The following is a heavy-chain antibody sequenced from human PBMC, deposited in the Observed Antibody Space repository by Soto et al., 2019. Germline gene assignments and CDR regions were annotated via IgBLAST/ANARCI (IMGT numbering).Heavy chain of an antibody. CDR2: ISTYNGNT. CDR3: ARGPWTNGLDV. D-gene: IGHD4-17*01. Sequence: QVQLLQSGAEVKKPGASVKVSCKASGYKFTTYGITWVRQAPGQGLEWLGGISTYNGNTDYAQNLQDRVTMTTETSTSTAYLEVRSLTSDDTAVYFCARGPWTNGLDVWGQGTTVTVSS. J-gene: IGHJ6*02. CDR1: GYKFTTYG. V-gene: IGHV1-18*04.